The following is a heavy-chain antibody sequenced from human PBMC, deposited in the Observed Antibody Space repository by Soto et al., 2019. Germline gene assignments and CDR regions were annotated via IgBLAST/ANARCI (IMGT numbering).Heavy chain of an antibody. D-gene: IGHD2-21*02. CDR1: GFTFSSYG. CDR2: IWYDGSNK. J-gene: IGHJ4*02. Sequence: QVQLVESGGGVVQPGRSLRLSCAASGFTFSSYGMHWVRQAPGKGLEWVAVIWYDGSNKYYADSVKGRFTIYRDNSKNTLYLQMNSLRAEDTAVYYCARDSHIVVVTAIVGEFDYWGQGTLVTVSS. CDR3: ARDSHIVVVTAIVGEFDY. V-gene: IGHV3-33*01.